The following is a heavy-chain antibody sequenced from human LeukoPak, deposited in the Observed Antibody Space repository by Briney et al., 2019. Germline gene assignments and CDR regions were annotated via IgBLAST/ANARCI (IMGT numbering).Heavy chain of an antibody. D-gene: IGHD6-19*01. V-gene: IGHV4-39*01. Sequence: SETLSLTCTVSGGPISSSSYYWGWIRQPPGKGLEWIGSIYYSGSTYYNPSLKSRVTISVDTSKNQFSLKLSSVTAADTAVYYCARALGEAVAGTYLDYWGQGTLVTVSS. CDR1: GGPISSSSYY. CDR3: ARALGEAVAGTYLDY. CDR2: IYYSGST. J-gene: IGHJ4*02.